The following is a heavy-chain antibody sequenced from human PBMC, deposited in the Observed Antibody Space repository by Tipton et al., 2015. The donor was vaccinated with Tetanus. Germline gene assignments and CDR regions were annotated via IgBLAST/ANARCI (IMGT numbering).Heavy chain of an antibody. D-gene: IGHD6-19*01. CDR1: GGSISSDAHY. CDR3: ASLPKHWLAPRGAP. J-gene: IGHJ5*02. Sequence: TLSLTCTVSGGSISSDAHYWSWIRQAPGKGLEWLGYISHSGTTNYNPSLMSRVTLSLDTARGQFSLNLTSVTAADTAVYYCASLPKHWLAPRGAPWGQGTLVTVSS. V-gene: IGHV4-30-4*01. CDR2: ISHSGTT.